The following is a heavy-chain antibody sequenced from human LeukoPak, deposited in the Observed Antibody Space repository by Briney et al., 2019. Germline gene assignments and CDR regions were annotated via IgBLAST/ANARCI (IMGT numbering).Heavy chain of an antibody. CDR2: IYPDDSDT. CDR1: GYSFTNYW. D-gene: IGHD1-26*01. V-gene: IGHV5-51*01. Sequence: GESLKISCKGSGYSFTNYWIGWVRQMPGKGLEWMGIIYPDDSDTRYSPSFQGQVTISADKSISTAYLQWSSLKASDTAMYYCARRASGTYSPFDYWGQGTLVTVSS. J-gene: IGHJ4*02. CDR3: ARRASGTYSPFDY.